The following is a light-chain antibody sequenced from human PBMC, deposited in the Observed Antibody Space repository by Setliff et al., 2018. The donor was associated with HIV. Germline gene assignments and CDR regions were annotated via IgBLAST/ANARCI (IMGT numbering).Light chain of an antibody. CDR1: SSVVGASNS. CDR2: DVS. CDR3: CSYAGSYTSLYV. Sequence: LTQPRSVSGSPGQSVTISCTGTSSVVGASNSVSWYQHHPGKAPKVIIYDVSDRPSGVPDRFSGSKSGNTASLTISGLQAEDEADYYCCSYAGSYTSLYVFGTGTKV. J-gene: IGLJ1*01. V-gene: IGLV2-11*01.